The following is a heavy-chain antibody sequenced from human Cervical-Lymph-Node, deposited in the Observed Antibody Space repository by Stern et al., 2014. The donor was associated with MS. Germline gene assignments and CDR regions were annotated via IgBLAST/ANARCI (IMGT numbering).Heavy chain of an antibody. Sequence: MQLVESGGGVVQPGRSLKLSCAASGFDFSSYGIHWVRQAPGKGLEWVAVIWYDGSKKFYAEFVKGRFTISRDNSKNTVYLQMNSLRAEDTAVYYCTGVNYDILTGYYSDYWGQGTLVTVSS. V-gene: IGHV3-33*01. CDR1: GFDFSSYG. CDR3: TGVNYDILTGYYSDY. J-gene: IGHJ4*02. D-gene: IGHD3-9*01. CDR2: IWYDGSKK.